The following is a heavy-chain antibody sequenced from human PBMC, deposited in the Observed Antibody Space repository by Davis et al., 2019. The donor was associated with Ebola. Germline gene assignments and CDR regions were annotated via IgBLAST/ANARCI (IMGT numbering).Heavy chain of an antibody. V-gene: IGHV6-1*01. CDR1: GDSVSSKSAG. J-gene: IGHJ4*02. CDR3: TRGWLQSGFDY. Sequence: PSETLSLTCVISGDSVSSKSAGWNWIRQSPSRGLEWLGRTYYNSKWINDYAESVKSRITINPATSKNQLSLQLNSVTPEDTAVYYCTRGWLQSGFDYWGQGTLVIASS. D-gene: IGHD5-24*01. CDR2: TYYNSKWIN.